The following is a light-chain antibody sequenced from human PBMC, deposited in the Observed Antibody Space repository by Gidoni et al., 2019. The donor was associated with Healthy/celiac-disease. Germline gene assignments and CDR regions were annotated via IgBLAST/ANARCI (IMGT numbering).Light chain of an antibody. J-gene: IGLJ1*01. CDR1: SSNIVAGYD. CDR2: GNS. Sequence: QSVLTQPPSVPGAPGQRGTIAFTGSSSNIVAGYDVHWYQQLPGTAPKLLIYGNSNRPSGVPDRFSGSKSGTSASLAITGLQAEDEADYYCQSYDSSLSGYYVFGTGTKVTVL. V-gene: IGLV1-40*01. CDR3: QSYDSSLSGYYV.